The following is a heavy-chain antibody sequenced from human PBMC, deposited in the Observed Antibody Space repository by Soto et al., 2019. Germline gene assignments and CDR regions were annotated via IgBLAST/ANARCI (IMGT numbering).Heavy chain of an antibody. V-gene: IGHV1-18*01. Sequence: ASVKVSCKASGYTFTSYGISWVRQAPGQGLEWMGWISAYNGNTNYAQKLQGRVTMTTDTSTSTAYMELRSLRSDDTAVYYCARVRGITMVRGGTEYYYYYGMDVWGQGTTVTVSS. D-gene: IGHD3-10*01. J-gene: IGHJ6*02. CDR2: ISAYNGNT. CDR1: GYTFTSYG. CDR3: ARVRGITMVRGGTEYYYYYGMDV.